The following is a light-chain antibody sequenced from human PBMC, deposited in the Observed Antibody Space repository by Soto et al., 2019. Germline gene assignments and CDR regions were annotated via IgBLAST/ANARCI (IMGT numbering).Light chain of an antibody. J-gene: IGKJ1*01. CDR3: QQYGSSPWT. Sequence: ETVMTQSPATLSLSPGERGTLSCGASQSVSSSYVAWYQQKPGQAPRLLIYDASNRATGIPARFSGSGSGTDFTLTISRLEPEDFAVYYCQQYGSSPWTFGQGTKVDIK. V-gene: IGKV3D-20*01. CDR1: QSVSSSY. CDR2: DAS.